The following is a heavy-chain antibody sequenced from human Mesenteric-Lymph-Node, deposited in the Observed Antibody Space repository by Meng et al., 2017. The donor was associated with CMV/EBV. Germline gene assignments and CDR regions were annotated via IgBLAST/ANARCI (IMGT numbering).Heavy chain of an antibody. V-gene: IGHV3-21*01. CDR3: ARGKRIVGAGGWFDP. J-gene: IGHJ5*02. Sequence: GESLKISCAASGFTFSSYSMNWVRQAPGKGLEWVSSISSSSYIYYADSVKGRFTISRDNAKNSLYLQMNSLRAEDTAVYYCARGKRIVGAGGWFDPWGQGTLVTVSS. CDR1: GFTFSSYS. D-gene: IGHD1-26*01. CDR2: ISSSSYI.